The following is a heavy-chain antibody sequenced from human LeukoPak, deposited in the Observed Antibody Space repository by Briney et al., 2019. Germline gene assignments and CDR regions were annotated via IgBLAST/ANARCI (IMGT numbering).Heavy chain of an antibody. CDR2: MYFSGST. Sequence: PSETLSLTCTVSGGSVSSSFYYWGWIRQPPGKGLEWIGSMYFSGSTHYNPSLKSRVTISVDTSKNQFSLKLTSVNAADTAVYYCANAASYSVDYWGQGTLVTVSS. D-gene: IGHD1-26*01. CDR3: ANAASYSVDY. CDR1: GGSVSSSFYY. J-gene: IGHJ4*02. V-gene: IGHV4-39*01.